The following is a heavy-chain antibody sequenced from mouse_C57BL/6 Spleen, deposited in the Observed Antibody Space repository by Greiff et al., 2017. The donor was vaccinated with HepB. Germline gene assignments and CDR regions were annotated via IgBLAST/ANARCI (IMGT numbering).Heavy chain of an antibody. CDR2: IDPNSGGT. CDR3: ARSHYYGSSYWFAY. J-gene: IGHJ3*01. V-gene: IGHV1-72*01. CDR1: GYTFTSYW. Sequence: QVQLQQPGAELVKPGASVKLSCKASGYTFTSYWMHWVKQRPGRGLEWIGRIDPNSGGTKYNEKFKSKATLTVDKPSSTAYMQRSSLTSEDSAVYYCARSHYYGSSYWFAYWGQGTLVTVSA. D-gene: IGHD1-1*01.